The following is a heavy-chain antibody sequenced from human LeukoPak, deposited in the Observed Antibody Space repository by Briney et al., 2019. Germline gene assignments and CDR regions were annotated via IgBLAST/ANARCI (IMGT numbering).Heavy chain of an antibody. CDR2: IYYSGST. Sequence: SETLSLTCTVSGGSISSSSYYWGWIRQPPGKGLEWIGSIYYSGSTYYNPSLKSRVTISVDTSKNQFSLKLGSVTATDTAVYYCARHPSYFDYWGQGTLVTVSS. CDR1: GGSISSSSYY. J-gene: IGHJ4*02. CDR3: ARHPSYFDY. V-gene: IGHV4-39*01.